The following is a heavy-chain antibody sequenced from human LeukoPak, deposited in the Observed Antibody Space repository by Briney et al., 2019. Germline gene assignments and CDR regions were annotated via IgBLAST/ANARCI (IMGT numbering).Heavy chain of an antibody. CDR3: ARAPRAYNWNYVLYAFDI. V-gene: IGHV4-59*12. J-gene: IGHJ3*02. CDR1: GGSISSYY. Sequence: SETLSLTCTVSGGSISSYYWSWIRQPPGKGLEWIGYIYYSGSTNYNPSLKSRVTISVDTSKNQFSLKLSSVTAADTAVYYCARAPRAYNWNYVLYAFDIWGQGTMVTVSS. D-gene: IGHD1-7*01. CDR2: IYYSGST.